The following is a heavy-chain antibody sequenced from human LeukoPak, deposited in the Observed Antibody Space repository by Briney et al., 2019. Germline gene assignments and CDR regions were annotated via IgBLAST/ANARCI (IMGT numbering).Heavy chain of an antibody. J-gene: IGHJ3*02. CDR2: ISPSGENR. Sequence: SGGSLRLSCVGSGFIFGGYTMNWVRQAPGQGLEWLSYISPSGENRLYADSVKGRFSISRDNAENSVYLQMDSLRAEDTAVYYCASRRSGWPNDAFDIWGQGTMVTVTS. V-gene: IGHV3-48*01. CDR3: ASRRSGWPNDAFDI. D-gene: IGHD6-19*01. CDR1: GFIFGGYT.